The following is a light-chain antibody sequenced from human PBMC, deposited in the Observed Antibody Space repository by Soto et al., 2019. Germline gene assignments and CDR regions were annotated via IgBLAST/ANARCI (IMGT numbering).Light chain of an antibody. CDR2: DVV. CDR3: SSYTSANTHV. J-gene: IGLJ2*01. CDR1: SSDVGYYNY. Sequence: QSVLTQPASVSGSPGQSITISCTGTSSDVGYYNYVSWYQHHPGKAPKLMIYDVVNRPSGVSNRFSGSKSGNTASLTISGLQAEDEADYYCSSYTSANTHVFGGGTQLTVL. V-gene: IGLV2-14*01.